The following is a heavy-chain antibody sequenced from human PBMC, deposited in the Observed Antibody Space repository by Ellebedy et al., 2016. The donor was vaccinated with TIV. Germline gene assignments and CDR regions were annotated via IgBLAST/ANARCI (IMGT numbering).Heavy chain of an antibody. CDR3: ASPSYCSGDTCTSLFDY. CDR2: ISSDGTNK. V-gene: IGHV3-30*03. CDR1: RFTFSIFG. J-gene: IGHJ4*02. D-gene: IGHD2-15*01. Sequence: GGSLRLSXAASRFTFSIFGLHWVRQAPGKGLEWVAIISSDGTNKYYADSVRGRFTISRDNSKNTLYLQMDSLRVEDTAVYYCASPSYCSGDTCTSLFDYWGQGTLVTVSS.